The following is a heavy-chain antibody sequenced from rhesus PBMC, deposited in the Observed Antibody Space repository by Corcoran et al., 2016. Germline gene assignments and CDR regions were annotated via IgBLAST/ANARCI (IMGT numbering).Heavy chain of an antibody. J-gene: IGHJ6*01. CDR2: IYGGSGSP. CDR1: GGSISSSNW. D-gene: IGHD4-35*01. CDR3: ARLDGNWSDS. Sequence: QVQLQESGPGLVKPSETLSLTCAVSGGSISSSNWWSWIRQSPGKGLEWIGYIYGGSGSPSYNPSLKSRVTISTDTSKTQFSLKLSSVTAADTAVYYCARLDGNWSDSWGQGVVVTVSS. V-gene: IGHV4S7*01.